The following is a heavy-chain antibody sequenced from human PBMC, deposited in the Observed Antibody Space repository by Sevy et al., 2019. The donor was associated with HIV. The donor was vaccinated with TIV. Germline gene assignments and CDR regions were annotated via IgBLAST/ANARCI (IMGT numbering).Heavy chain of an antibody. V-gene: IGHV3-21*01. CDR2: ISSSGVYE. CDR3: ARVPDSGGRGRADY. CDR1: GFSFNTYT. Sequence: GGSLRLSCAASGFSFNTYTFYWVRQAPGEGLEWISSISSSGVYEYYADSVRGRFTISRDNAKNSLSLQMNGLRVEDTGVYFCARVPDSGGRGRADYWGQGTRVTVSS. J-gene: IGHJ4*02. D-gene: IGHD1-26*01.